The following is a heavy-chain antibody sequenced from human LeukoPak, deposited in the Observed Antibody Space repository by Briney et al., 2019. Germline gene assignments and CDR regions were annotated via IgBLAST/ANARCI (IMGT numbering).Heavy chain of an antibody. V-gene: IGHV1-46*01. CDR2: SNPSGGST. CDR3: ARDRQHLVDYYYYYGMDV. CDR1: GYTFTSYY. D-gene: IGHD6-13*01. J-gene: IGHJ6*02. Sequence: ASVKVSCKASGYTFTSYYTHWVRQAPGQGLEWMGISNPSGGSTSYAQKFQGRVTMTRDTSTSTVYMELSSLRSEDTAVYYCARDRQHLVDYYYYYGMDVWGQGTTVTVSS.